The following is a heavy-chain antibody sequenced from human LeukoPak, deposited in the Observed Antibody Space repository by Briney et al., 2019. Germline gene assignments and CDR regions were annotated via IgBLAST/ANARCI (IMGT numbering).Heavy chain of an antibody. Sequence: GGSLRLSCAASGFTFSSYGMHWVRQAPGKGLEWVAFIRYDGSNKYYADSVKGRFTISRDNSKNTLYLQMNSLRAEDTAVYYCARANIVSRLGDTFDIWGQGTMVTVSS. CDR1: GFTFSSYG. CDR3: ARANIVSRLGDTFDI. CDR2: IRYDGSNK. V-gene: IGHV3-30*02. J-gene: IGHJ3*02. D-gene: IGHD6-6*01.